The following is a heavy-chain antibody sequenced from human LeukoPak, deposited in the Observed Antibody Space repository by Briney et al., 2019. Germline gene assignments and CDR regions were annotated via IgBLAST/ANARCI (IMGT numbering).Heavy chain of an antibody. CDR1: GFTVSSNY. Sequence: PGGSLRLSCAASGFTVSSNYMSWVRQAPGKGLEWVSVIYSGGSTYYADSVKGRFTISRDNSKNTLYLQMNSLRAEDTAVYYCARGALWFGESRHGFDYWGQGTLVTVSS. CDR3: ARGALWFGESRHGFDY. D-gene: IGHD3-10*01. CDR2: IYSGGST. V-gene: IGHV3-53*01. J-gene: IGHJ4*02.